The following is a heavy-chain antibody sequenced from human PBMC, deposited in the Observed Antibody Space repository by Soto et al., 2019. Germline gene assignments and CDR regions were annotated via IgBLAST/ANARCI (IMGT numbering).Heavy chain of an antibody. J-gene: IGHJ4*02. CDR2: INAGNGNT. D-gene: IGHD6-13*01. Sequence: ASVKVSCKASGYTFTSYAMHWVRQAPGQRLEWMGWINAGNGNTKYSQKFQGRVTITRDTSASTAYMELSSLRSEDTAVYYCARPRRAAAGTLDLLHWGKGTLVTVYS. V-gene: IGHV1-3*01. CDR1: GYTFTSYA. CDR3: ARPRRAAAGTLDLLH.